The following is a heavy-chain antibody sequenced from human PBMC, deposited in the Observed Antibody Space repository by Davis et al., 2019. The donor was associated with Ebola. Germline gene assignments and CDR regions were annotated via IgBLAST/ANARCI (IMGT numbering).Heavy chain of an antibody. Sequence: ASVKVSCKASGYTFTGYYMHWVRQAPGQGLEWMGWINPNSGGTNYAQKFQGRVTMTRDTSISTAYMELSRLRSDDTAVYYCARDAGITMIVVVQNGMDVWGQGTTVTVSS. V-gene: IGHV1-2*02. CDR2: INPNSGGT. CDR1: GYTFTGYY. D-gene: IGHD3-22*01. J-gene: IGHJ6*02. CDR3: ARDAGITMIVVVQNGMDV.